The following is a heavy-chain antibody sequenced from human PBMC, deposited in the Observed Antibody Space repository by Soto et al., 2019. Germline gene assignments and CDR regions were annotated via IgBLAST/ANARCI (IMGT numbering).Heavy chain of an antibody. V-gene: IGHV1-3*01. D-gene: IGHD5-18*01. J-gene: IGHJ3*02. CDR2: INAGNGNT. CDR3: ARALIWLRAFDI. Sequence: ASVKVSCKASGYTFTSYAMHWVRQAPGQRLEWMGWINAGNGNTRYSQKFQGRVTITRDTSASTAYMELSSLRSEDTAVYYCARALIWLRAFDIWGQGTMVTVSS. CDR1: GYTFTSYA.